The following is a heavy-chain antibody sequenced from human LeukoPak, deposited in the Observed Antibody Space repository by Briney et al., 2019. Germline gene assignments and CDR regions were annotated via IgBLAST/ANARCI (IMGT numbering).Heavy chain of an antibody. D-gene: IGHD1-14*01. CDR3: ARDATRTGWFDP. J-gene: IGHJ5*02. CDR2: TYYRSKWST. CDR1: GDSVSSNGAA. Sequence: SQTLSLICAISGDSVSSNGAAWNWIRQSPSRGLEWLGRTYYRSKWSTDYAVSVKSRITINSDTSKNQFSLQLNSMTPEDTAVYYCARDATRTGWFDPWGQGTLVTVSA. V-gene: IGHV6-1*01.